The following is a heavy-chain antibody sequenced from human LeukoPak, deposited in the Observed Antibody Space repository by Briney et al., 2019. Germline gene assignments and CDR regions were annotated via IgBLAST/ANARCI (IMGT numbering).Heavy chain of an antibody. CDR3: ARKAESYYHDAFDI. V-gene: IGHV3-7*01. J-gene: IGHJ3*02. CDR1: GFTFSTYW. CDR2: IKQDGRET. D-gene: IGHD3-10*01. Sequence: PGGSLRLSCAVSGFTFSTYWMSWVRQAPGKGLEWLANIKQDGRETYYVDSVKGRFTISRDNAKNSLYLQMNNLRAEDTALYYCARKAESYYHDAFDIWGQGTRVTVSS.